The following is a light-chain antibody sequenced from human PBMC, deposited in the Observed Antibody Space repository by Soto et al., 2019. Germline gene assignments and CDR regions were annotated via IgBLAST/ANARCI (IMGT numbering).Light chain of an antibody. CDR1: QGIGDD. CDR3: LQHRSYPWT. Sequence: DIQMTQSPSSLSASVGDRVTLTCRASQGIGDDLGWYQQQPGRAPKRLIYGVFNLQSGVPSRFSGSGSGTEFTLTVSSLQPDDFATYYCLQHRSYPWTLGQGTKVEIK. J-gene: IGKJ1*01. V-gene: IGKV1-17*01. CDR2: GVF.